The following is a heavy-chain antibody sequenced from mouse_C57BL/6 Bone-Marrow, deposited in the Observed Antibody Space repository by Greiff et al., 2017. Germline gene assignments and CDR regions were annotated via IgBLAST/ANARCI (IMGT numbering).Heavy chain of an antibody. CDR2: IYPRSGNT. J-gene: IGHJ3*01. CDR3: ARWGYDMFAY. V-gene: IGHV1-81*01. D-gene: IGHD2-2*01. Sequence: LVESGAELARPGASVKLSCKASGYTFTSYGISWVKQRTGQGLEWIGEIYPRSGNTYYNEKFKGKATLTADKSSSTAYMELRSLTSEDSAVYFCARWGYDMFAYWGQGTLVTVSA. CDR1: GYTFTSYG.